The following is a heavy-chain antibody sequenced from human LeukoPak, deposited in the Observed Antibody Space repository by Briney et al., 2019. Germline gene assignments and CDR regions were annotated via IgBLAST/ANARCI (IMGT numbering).Heavy chain of an antibody. V-gene: IGHV4-61*02. D-gene: IGHD2-2*03. CDR3: ARAWRGDGYCSSTSCYYFDY. CDR1: GGSISSGSYY. J-gene: IGHJ4*02. CDR2: IYTSGST. Sequence: PSQTLSLTCTVSGGSISSGSYYWSWIRQPAGKGLEWIGRIYTSGSTNYNPSLKSRVTISVDTSKNQFSLKLSSVTAADTAVYYCARAWRGDGYCSSTSCYYFDYWGQGTLVTVSS.